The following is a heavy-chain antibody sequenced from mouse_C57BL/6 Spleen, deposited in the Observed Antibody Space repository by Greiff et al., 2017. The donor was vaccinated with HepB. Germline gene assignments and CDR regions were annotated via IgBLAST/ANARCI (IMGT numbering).Heavy chain of an antibody. V-gene: IGHV3-6*01. CDR1: GYSITSGYY. D-gene: IGHD1-1*01. CDR2: ISYDGSN. CDR3: ARERYYGSFDY. Sequence: EVQLQQSGPGLVKPSQSLSLTCSVTGYSITSGYYWNWIRQFPGNKLEWMGYISYDGSNNYNPSLKNRISITRDTSKNQIFLKLNSVTTEDTATYYCARERYYGSFDYWGQGTTLTVSS. J-gene: IGHJ2*01.